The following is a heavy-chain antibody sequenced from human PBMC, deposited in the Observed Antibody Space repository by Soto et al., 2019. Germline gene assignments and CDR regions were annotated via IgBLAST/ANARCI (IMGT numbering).Heavy chain of an antibody. D-gene: IGHD3-22*01. CDR3: AKGHYYDNVGNWVANQAFDS. Sequence: GGSLRPSCAVSGFSFNNYAMNWVRLAPGKGLEWVSSISGGGTGTYSADAVRGRFTISSDKSRNTVYLQMSSLRAEDTAVYYCAKGHYYDNVGNWVANQAFDSWGQGSLVTVSS. CDR1: GFSFNNYA. J-gene: IGHJ4*02. CDR2: ISGGGTGT. V-gene: IGHV3-23*01.